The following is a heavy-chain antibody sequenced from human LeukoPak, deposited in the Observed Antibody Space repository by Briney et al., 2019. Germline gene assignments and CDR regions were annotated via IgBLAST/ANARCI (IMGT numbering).Heavy chain of an antibody. CDR2: ISGSGGST. V-gene: IGHV3-23*01. Sequence: PGGSLRLSCAASGFTFSTYAMSWVRQAPGMGLQWVSAISGSGGSTYYADSVKGRFTISRDNSKNTLYLQMNNLRAEDTAVYYCAKDRHSDGWYTSFDYWGQGTLVTVST. D-gene: IGHD6-19*01. CDR1: GFTFSTYA. J-gene: IGHJ4*02. CDR3: AKDRHSDGWYTSFDY.